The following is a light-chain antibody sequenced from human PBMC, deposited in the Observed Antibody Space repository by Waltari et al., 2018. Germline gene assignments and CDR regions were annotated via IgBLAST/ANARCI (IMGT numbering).Light chain of an antibody. V-gene: IGKV3-15*01. CDR1: QNIHDN. J-gene: IGKJ4*01. CDR3: QQYNKLPPLT. CDR2: GAS. Sequence: EVLMTQSPATLSVSPGERVTLSCRASQNIHDNLAWYQQKPGQAPRLLIYGASTRATDIPARFRGSGSGTEFTLTINRLQSEDLGIYYCQQYNKLPPLTFGGGTKVEIK.